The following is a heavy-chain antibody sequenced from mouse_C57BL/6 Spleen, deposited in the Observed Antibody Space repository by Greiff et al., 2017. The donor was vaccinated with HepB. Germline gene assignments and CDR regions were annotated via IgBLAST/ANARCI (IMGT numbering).Heavy chain of an antibody. CDR1: GYTFTSYG. CDR3: AKPASRYYAMDH. J-gene: IGHJ4*01. CDR2: IYPRSGNT. V-gene: IGHV1-81*01. Sequence: QVQLQQSGAELARPGASVKLSCKASGYTFTSYGISWVKQRTGQGLEWIGEIYPRSGNTYYNEKFKGKATLTADKSSSTAYMELRSLTSEDFSVYFCAKPASRYYAMDHWGQGTPVTVSS.